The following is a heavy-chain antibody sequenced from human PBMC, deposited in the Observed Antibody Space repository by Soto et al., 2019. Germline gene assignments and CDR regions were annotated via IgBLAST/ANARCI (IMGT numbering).Heavy chain of an antibody. CDR2: IKSKTDGGIT. Sequence: PGGSLRLSCAASGFTFSNAWMSWVRQAPGKGLEWVGRIKSKTDGGITDYAPPVKGSFTFSRIDSKTTFFLQMNSLKTEDTAVYYCTTEAGYSSSLDYWGQGTLVTVSS. V-gene: IGHV3-15*01. D-gene: IGHD6-13*01. CDR3: TTEAGYSSSLDY. J-gene: IGHJ4*02. CDR1: GFTFSNAW.